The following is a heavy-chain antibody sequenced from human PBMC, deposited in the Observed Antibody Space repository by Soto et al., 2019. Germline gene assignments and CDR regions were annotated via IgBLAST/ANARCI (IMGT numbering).Heavy chain of an antibody. Sequence: PWGSLRLSCAASGFIFKMYWMHWVRQSPGKGLVWISRIYNDGTYSDYADSVRGRFTISRDNVNDTLYLQMNNLRAEDSGLYYCTRGPRPISTGTGAYWGQGTQVTVSS. J-gene: IGHJ4*02. CDR1: GFIFKMYW. CDR3: TRGPRPISTGTGAY. D-gene: IGHD3-10*01. CDR2: IYNDGTYS. V-gene: IGHV3-74*01.